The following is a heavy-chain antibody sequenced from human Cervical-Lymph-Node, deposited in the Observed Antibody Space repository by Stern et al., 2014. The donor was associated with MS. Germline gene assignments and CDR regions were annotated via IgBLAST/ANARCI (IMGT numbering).Heavy chain of an antibody. Sequence: EVQLVASGGGLVQPGGSLRLSCAASGFTFSSYAMSWVRQAPGKGLEWVSAISGSGGSTYYADSVKGRFTISRDNSKNTLYLQMNSLRAEDTAVYYCAKGRYYDSSGYYYGPDYWGQGTLVTVSS. V-gene: IGHV3-23*04. D-gene: IGHD3-22*01. J-gene: IGHJ4*02. CDR2: ISGSGGST. CDR3: AKGRYYDSSGYYYGPDY. CDR1: GFTFSSYA.